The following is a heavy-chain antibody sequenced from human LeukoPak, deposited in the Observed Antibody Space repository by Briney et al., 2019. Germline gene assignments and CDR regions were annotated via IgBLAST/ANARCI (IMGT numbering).Heavy chain of an antibody. CDR1: GGSISSSNW. CDR3: ARGANWFDP. Sequence: SETLSLTCAVSGGSISSSNWWSWVRQPPGKGLEWIGEIYHSGSTNYNPSLKSRLTISVDTSKNQFSLKLNSVTATDTAVYYCARGANWFDPWGQGTLVTVSS. CDR2: IYHSGST. V-gene: IGHV4-4*02. J-gene: IGHJ5*02.